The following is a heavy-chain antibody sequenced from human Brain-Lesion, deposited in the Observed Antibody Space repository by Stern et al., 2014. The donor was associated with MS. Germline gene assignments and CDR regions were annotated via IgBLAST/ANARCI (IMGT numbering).Heavy chain of an antibody. CDR3: AKGYNWFDS. CDR2: TYYRSKWYY. Sequence: QVQLQQSGTGLMKPSQTLALTCAISGDSVSSNSAAWNWIRQSPSRGLEWLGRTYYRSKWYYQYAESVKSRITINADTSTNQFSLQLNSVTPEDTAVYLCAKGYNWFDSWGQGTVVTVS. J-gene: IGHJ5*01. CDR1: GDSVSSNSAA. V-gene: IGHV6-1*01.